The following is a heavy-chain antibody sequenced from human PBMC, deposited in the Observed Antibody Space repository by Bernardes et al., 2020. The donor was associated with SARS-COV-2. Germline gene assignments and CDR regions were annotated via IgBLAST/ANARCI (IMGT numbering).Heavy chain of an antibody. V-gene: IGHV4-39*01. Sequence: SETLSLTCTVSGGSISSSSYYWGWIRQPPGKGLEWIGSISYSGITYYNPSLKSRVTISVDTSKNQFSLKLTSVTAADTAVNYCARLVYGPRGAFDSWGQGTLVTVSS. CDR1: GGSISSSSYY. D-gene: IGHD3-10*01. CDR3: ARLVYGPRGAFDS. J-gene: IGHJ5*01. CDR2: ISYSGIT.